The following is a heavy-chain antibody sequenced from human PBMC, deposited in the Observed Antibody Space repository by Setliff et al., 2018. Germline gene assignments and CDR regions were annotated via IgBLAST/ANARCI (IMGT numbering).Heavy chain of an antibody. J-gene: IGHJ4*02. CDR1: GGSFSNYY. V-gene: IGHV4-34*01. D-gene: IGHD3-3*01. CDR3: RYWSGYYNNDY. Sequence: SETLSLTCTVYGGSFSNYYWGWIRQSPGKGLEWIGEINDSGTTNYSPSLKSRVTISLDASTNQFSLKLRSVSAADTAVYYCRYWSGYYNNDYWGQGTLVTVSA. CDR2: INDSGTT.